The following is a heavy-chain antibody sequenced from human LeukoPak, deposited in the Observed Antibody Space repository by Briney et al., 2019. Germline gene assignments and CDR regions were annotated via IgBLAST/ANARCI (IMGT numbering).Heavy chain of an antibody. CDR2: IYPGDSDT. CDR1: GYSFTSYW. J-gene: IGHJ6*02. Sequence: GESLKISCKGSGYSFTSYWIGWVRQMPGKGLEWMGIIYPGDSDTRYSPSFQGQVTISADKSISTAYLQWSSLKASDTAMYYCARQRYGSGSSSYYYYGMGVWGQGTTVTVSS. V-gene: IGHV5-51*01. CDR3: ARQRYGSGSSSYYYYGMGV. D-gene: IGHD3-10*01.